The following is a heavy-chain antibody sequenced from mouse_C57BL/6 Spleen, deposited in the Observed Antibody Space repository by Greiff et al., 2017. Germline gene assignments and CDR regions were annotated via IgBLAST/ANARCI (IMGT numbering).Heavy chain of an antibody. V-gene: IGHV1-52*01. J-gene: IGHJ4*01. Sequence: QVQLKQPGAELVRPGSSVKLSCKASGYTFTSYWMHWVKQRPIQGLEWIGNIDPSDSETHYNQKFKDKATLTVDKSSSTAYMQLSSLTSEDSAVYYCARYVDYAMDYWGQGTSVTVSS. CDR2: IDPSDSET. CDR1: GYTFTSYW. CDR3: ARYVDYAMDY.